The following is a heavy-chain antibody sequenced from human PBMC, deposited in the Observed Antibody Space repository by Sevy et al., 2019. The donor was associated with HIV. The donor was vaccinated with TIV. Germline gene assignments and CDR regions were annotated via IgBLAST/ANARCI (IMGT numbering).Heavy chain of an antibody. D-gene: IGHD2-15*01. CDR1: GFIFSNYN. J-gene: IGHJ4*02. CDR3: ARKMDLLAPDY. Sequence: GGSLRLSCAASGFIFSNYNMPWVRQVPGKGLEWVSFISSSSNDIYSVDSVKGRFTISRDNAKNSLYLQMNSLRAEDTAVYYCARKMDLLAPDYWGRGTLVTVSS. CDR2: ISSSSNDI. V-gene: IGHV3-21*01.